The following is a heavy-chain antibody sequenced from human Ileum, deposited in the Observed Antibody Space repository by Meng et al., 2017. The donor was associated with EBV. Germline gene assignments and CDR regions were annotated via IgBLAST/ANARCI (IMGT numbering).Heavy chain of an antibody. V-gene: IGHV4-61*03. CDR2: ILSGST. CDR3: AGGRAGYGGYKT. Sequence: VPLLESGPGLVKPSETLSLTCSVSSGSVSSGDYHWSWIRQPPGKGLEWIGYILSGSTNYDPSLTNRVTISVDTSKNHFSLKLTSVTAADTAVYYCAGGRAGYGGYKTWGQGTLVTVSS. D-gene: IGHD5-12*01. J-gene: IGHJ4*02. CDR1: SGSVSSGDYH.